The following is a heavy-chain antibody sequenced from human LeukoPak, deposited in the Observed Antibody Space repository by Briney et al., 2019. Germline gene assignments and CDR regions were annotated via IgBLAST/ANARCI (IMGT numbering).Heavy chain of an antibody. J-gene: IGHJ4*02. CDR3: AREVENDSSGYYPLDY. V-gene: IGHV4-34*01. CDR1: GGSFSGYY. CDR2: INHSGST. Sequence: SETLSLTCAVYGGSFSGYYWSWIRQPPGKGLEWIGEINHSGSTNCNPSLKSRVTISVDKSKNQFSLKLSSVTAADTAVYYCAREVENDSSGYYPLDYWGQGTLVTVSS. D-gene: IGHD3-22*01.